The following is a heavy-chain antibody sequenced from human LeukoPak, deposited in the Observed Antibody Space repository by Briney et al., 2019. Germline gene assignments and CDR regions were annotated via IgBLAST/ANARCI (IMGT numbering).Heavy chain of an antibody. CDR3: ARDGSRTAFDI. V-gene: IGHV1-2*02. CDR1: GYTFIGYY. CDR2: INSDNGVT. Sequence: ASVKVSCKASGYTFIGYYIHWVRQAPGQGLEWMGWINSDNGVTSYAQKFQGRVTMTRDTSISTAYMDLSRLRFDDTAVYYCARDGSRTAFDIWGQGTMVTVSS. J-gene: IGHJ3*02. D-gene: IGHD3-10*01.